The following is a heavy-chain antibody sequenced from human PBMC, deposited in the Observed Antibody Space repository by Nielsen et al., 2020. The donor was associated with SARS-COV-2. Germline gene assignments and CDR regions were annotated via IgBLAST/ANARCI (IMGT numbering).Heavy chain of an antibody. V-gene: IGHV1-3*01. CDR1: GYTFTSYA. CDR2: INAGNGNT. J-gene: IGHJ4*02. Sequence: ASVKVSCKASGYTFTSYAMHWVRQAPGQRLEWMGWINAGNGNTKYSQKFQGRVTITRDTSASTAYMELSSLRSEDTAAYYCARDTIVGAKDYWGQGTLVTVSS. D-gene: IGHD1-26*01. CDR3: ARDTIVGAKDY.